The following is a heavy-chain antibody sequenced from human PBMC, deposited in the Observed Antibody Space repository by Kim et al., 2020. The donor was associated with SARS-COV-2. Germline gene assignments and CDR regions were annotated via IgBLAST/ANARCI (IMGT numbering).Heavy chain of an antibody. Sequence: GGSLRLSCAASGFTFDDYAMHWVRQAPGKGLEWVSGISWNSGSIGYADSVTGRFTISRDNAKNSLYLQMNSLRAEDTALYYCASTFDYWGQGTLVTVSS. CDR3: ASTFDY. CDR2: ISWNSGSI. J-gene: IGHJ4*02. CDR1: GFTFDDYA. V-gene: IGHV3-9*01.